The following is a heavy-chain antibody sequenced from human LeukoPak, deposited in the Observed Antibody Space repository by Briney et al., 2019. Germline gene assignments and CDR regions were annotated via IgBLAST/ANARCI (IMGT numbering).Heavy chain of an antibody. CDR1: GFTFSSYA. Sequence: GGSLRLSCAASGFTFSSYAMSWVRQARGKGLEWVSAVSGSAGTTYYADSVKGRFTISRDNSKNTPYLQMNSLRAEDTALYYCARTPLVRYFDSWGQGTLVTVSS. D-gene: IGHD2-2*01. CDR3: ARTPLVRYFDS. CDR2: VSGSAGTT. J-gene: IGHJ4*02. V-gene: IGHV3-23*01.